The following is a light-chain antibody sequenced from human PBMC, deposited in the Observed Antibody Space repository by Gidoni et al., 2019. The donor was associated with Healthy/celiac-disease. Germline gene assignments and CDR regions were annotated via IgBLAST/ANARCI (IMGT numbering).Light chain of an antibody. CDR3: QQSCSTPFT. Sequence: EIQITQSPPSLSASVGDRVTITCRASQSISSYLNWYQQKPGKAPKLLIYAACSLQSAVPSRIGGSGSRTYFTLTISSVQPEDFATYCYQQSCSTPFTFGPGTKVDIK. CDR2: AAC. CDR1: QSISSY. J-gene: IGKJ3*01. V-gene: IGKV1-39*01.